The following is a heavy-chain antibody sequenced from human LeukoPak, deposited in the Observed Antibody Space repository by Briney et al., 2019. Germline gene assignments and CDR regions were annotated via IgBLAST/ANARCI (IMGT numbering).Heavy chain of an antibody. CDR2: INPNSGGT. D-gene: IGHD3-22*01. CDR1: GYTFTGYY. CDR3: ARDYYYYDSSGYYYIPYYFDY. J-gene: IGHJ4*02. Sequence: GASVKVSCKASGYTFTGYYMHWVRQAPGQGLEWMGRINPNSGGTNYVQKFQGRVTMTRDTSISTAYMELSRLRSDDTAVYYCARDYYYYDSSGYYYIPYYFDYWGQGTLVTVSS. V-gene: IGHV1-2*06.